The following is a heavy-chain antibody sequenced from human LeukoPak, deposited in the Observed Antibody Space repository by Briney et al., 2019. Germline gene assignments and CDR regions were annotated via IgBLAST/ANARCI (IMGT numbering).Heavy chain of an antibody. J-gene: IGHJ4*02. D-gene: IGHD4-17*01. CDR2: INHSGST. V-gene: IGHV4-34*01. Sequence: PSETLSLTCAVYGGSFSGYYWSWIRQPPGKGLEWIGDINHSGSTNYNPSLKSRVTISVDTSKNQFSLKLSSVTAADTAVYYCARSWGETTVTTFDYWGQGTLVTVSS. CDR1: GGSFSGYY. CDR3: ARSWGETTVTTFDY.